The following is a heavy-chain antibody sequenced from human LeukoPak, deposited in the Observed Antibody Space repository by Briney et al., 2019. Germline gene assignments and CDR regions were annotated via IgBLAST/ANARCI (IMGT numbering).Heavy chain of an antibody. D-gene: IGHD4-17*01. V-gene: IGHV3-23*01. CDR3: AKVGYGTDAFDI. J-gene: IGHJ3*02. CDR1: GFTFSSYA. Sequence: GRSLRLSCAASGFTFSSYAMSWVRQAPGKGLEWVSAISGSGGSTYYADSVKGRFTISRDNSKNTLYLQMNSLRAEDTAVYYCAKVGYGTDAFDIWGQGTMVTVSS. CDR2: ISGSGGST.